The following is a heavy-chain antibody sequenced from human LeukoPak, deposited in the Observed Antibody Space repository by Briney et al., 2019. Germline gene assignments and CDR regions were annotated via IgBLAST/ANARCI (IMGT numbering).Heavy chain of an antibody. D-gene: IGHD6-13*01. CDR3: ARRRKDDSSRNAFDI. V-gene: IGHV1-69*05. CDR2: IIPIFGTA. Sequence: GASVKVSCKASGGTFSSYAISWVRQAPGQGLEWMGGIIPIFGTANYAQKFQGRVTITTDESTSTAYMELSSLRSEDTAVYYCARRRKDDSSRNAFDIWGQGTMVTVSS. CDR1: GGTFSSYA. J-gene: IGHJ3*02.